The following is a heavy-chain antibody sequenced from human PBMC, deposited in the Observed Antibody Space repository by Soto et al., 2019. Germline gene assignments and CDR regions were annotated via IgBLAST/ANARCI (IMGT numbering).Heavy chain of an antibody. CDR3: ATGGQWLVSYYYGMDV. D-gene: IGHD6-19*01. V-gene: IGHV3-30*03. Sequence: GGSLRLSCAASGFTFSSYGMHWVRQAPGKGLEWVAVISYDGSNKYYADSVKGRFTISRDNSKNTLYLQMNSLRAEDTAVYYCATGGQWLVSYYYGMDVWGQGTTVTVS. J-gene: IGHJ6*02. CDR1: GFTFSSYG. CDR2: ISYDGSNK.